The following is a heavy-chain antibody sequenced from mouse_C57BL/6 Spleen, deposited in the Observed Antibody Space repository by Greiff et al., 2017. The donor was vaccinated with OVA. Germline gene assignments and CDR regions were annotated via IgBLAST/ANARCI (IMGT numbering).Heavy chain of an antibody. CDR1: GYTFTSYW. J-gene: IGHJ3*01. CDR3: ARSEESTLGFAY. D-gene: IGHD5-5*01. CDR2: IYPSDSET. Sequence: QVQLQPGAELVRPGSSVKLSCKASGYTFTSYWMDWVKQRPGQGLEWIGNIYPSDSETHYNQKFKDKATLTVDKSSSAAYMQLSSLTSEDSAVYYCARSEESTLGFAYWGQGTLVTVSA. V-gene: IGHV1-61*01.